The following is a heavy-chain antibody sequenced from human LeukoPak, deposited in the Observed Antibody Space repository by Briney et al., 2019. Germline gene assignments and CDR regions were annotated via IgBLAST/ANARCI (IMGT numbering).Heavy chain of an antibody. J-gene: IGHJ4*02. CDR1: GFTFSSYA. CDR2: VTGSGDTT. D-gene: IGHD6-19*01. Sequence: GGSLRLSCAASGFTFSSYAMSWVRQAPGKGLEWVSGVTGSGDTTFYADAVKGRFTISRDNSKNTLYLQMSSLRAEDTAVYYCAKDPSPYSSGWFQHFYWGQGTLVTVSS. CDR3: AKDPSPYSSGWFQHFY. V-gene: IGHV3-23*01.